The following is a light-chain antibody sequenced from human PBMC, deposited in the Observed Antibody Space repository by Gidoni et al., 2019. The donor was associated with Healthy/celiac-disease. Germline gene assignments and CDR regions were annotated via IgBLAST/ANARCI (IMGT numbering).Light chain of an antibody. J-gene: IGKJ2*01. CDR3: QQYNNWPRT. CDR2: GAS. Sequence: EIVMTQSPATLSVSPGERATLSFRASQSVSSNLAWYQQKPGQAPRLLIYGASTRATGIPARFSGSGSGTEFTLTISSLQSEDFAVYYCQQYNNWPRTFXQXTKLEIK. V-gene: IGKV3-15*01. CDR1: QSVSSN.